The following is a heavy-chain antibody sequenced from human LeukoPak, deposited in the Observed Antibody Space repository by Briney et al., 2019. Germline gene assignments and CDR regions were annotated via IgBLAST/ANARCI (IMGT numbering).Heavy chain of an antibody. V-gene: IGHV3-30-3*01. CDR3: ARVDYASGSYTALAY. J-gene: IGHJ4*02. CDR2: ISYDGSNK. D-gene: IGHD3-10*01. Sequence: PGRSLRLSCAASGFTFSSYAMHWVRQAPGKGLEWVAVISYDGSNKYYADSVKGRFTISRDNSKNTVYVQMNSLRTEDTAVYYCARVDYASGSYTALAYWGQGTLVTVSS. CDR1: GFTFSSYA.